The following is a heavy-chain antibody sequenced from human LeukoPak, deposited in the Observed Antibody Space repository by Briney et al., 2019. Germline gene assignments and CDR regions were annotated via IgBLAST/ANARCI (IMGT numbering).Heavy chain of an antibody. V-gene: IGHV4-39*01. D-gene: IGHD3-10*01. Sequence: PSETLSLTCTVSGGPISSSRYYWGWIRQPPGTGLEWIGSIYYTGSTYYNPSLKSRVNISVDTSKNQFSLKLNSVTAADTAVYYCASREYFGSGYTGINYWYFDLWGRGTLVTFSS. CDR3: ASREYFGSGYTGINYWYFDL. J-gene: IGHJ2*01. CDR1: GGPISSSRYY. CDR2: IYYTGST.